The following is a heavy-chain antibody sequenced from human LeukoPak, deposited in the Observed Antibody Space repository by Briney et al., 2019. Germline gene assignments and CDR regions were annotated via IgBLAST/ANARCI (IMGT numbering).Heavy chain of an antibody. CDR1: GFTFSSYS. J-gene: IGHJ4*02. D-gene: IGHD1-26*01. Sequence: PGGSLRLSCAASGFTFSSYSMNWVRQAPGKGLEWVSAISGSGGGTWYADSVKGRFTISRDNSKNTLYLQMNSLRAEDTAAYYCARGGGYYAIDYWGQGTLVTVSS. CDR2: ISGSGGGT. CDR3: ARGGGYYAIDY. V-gene: IGHV3-23*01.